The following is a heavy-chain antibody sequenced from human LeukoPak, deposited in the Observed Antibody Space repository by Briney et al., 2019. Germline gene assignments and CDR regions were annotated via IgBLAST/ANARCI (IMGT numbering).Heavy chain of an antibody. CDR2: IYHSGST. D-gene: IGHD2-2*01. CDR1: GGSISSGGYY. V-gene: IGHV4-30-2*01. CDR3: ARGVKPAASTPFGY. Sequence: SETLSLTCTVSGGSISSGGYYWSWIRQPPGKGLEWIGYIYHSGSTYYNPSLKSRVTISVDRSKNQFSLKLSSVTAADTAVYYCARGVKPAASTPFGYWGQGTLVTVSS. J-gene: IGHJ4*02.